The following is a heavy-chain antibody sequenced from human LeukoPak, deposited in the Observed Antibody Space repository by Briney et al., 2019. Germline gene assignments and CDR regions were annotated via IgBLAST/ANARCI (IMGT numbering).Heavy chain of an antibody. J-gene: IGHJ4*02. D-gene: IGHD4-23*01. CDR1: GFTFSSYA. CDR3: AKEPPHIYGGNSGFDY. V-gene: IGHV3-23*01. Sequence: GGSLRLSCAASGFTFSSYAMSWVRQAPGKGLEWVSAISGSGGSTYYADSVKGRLTISRDNSKNTLYLQMNSLRAEDTAVYYCAKEPPHIYGGNSGFDYWGQGTLVTVSS. CDR2: ISGSGGST.